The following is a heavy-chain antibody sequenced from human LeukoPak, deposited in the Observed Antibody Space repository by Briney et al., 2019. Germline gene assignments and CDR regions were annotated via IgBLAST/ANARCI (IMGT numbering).Heavy chain of an antibody. V-gene: IGHV1-24*01. J-gene: IGHJ4*02. CDR3: AARFVGYYDSSGSLY. Sequence: ASVKVSCKVSGYTLTELSMHWVRQAPGKGLEWVGGFDPEDGETIYAQQFQGRVTMTEDTSTDTAYMELRSLRSEDAAAYYCAARFVGYYDSSGSLYWGQGTLVTVSS. D-gene: IGHD3-22*01. CDR1: GYTLTELS. CDR2: FDPEDGET.